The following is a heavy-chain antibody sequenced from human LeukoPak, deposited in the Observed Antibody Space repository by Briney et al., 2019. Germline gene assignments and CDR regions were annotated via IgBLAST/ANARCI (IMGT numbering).Heavy chain of an antibody. D-gene: IGHD3-10*01. CDR1: GFTFSSYG. CDR3: AKDAYYYGSGGDNWFDP. Sequence: GGSLRLSCAASGFTFSSYGMHWVRQAPGKGLEWVAVISYDGSNKYYADSEKGRFTISRDNSKNTLYLQMNSLRAEDTAVYYCAKDAYYYGSGGDNWFDPWGQGTLVTVSS. CDR2: ISYDGSNK. V-gene: IGHV3-30*18. J-gene: IGHJ5*02.